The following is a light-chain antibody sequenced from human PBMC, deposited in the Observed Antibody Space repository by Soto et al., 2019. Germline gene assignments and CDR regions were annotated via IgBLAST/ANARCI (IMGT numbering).Light chain of an antibody. CDR1: QSISSY. CDR2: AAS. V-gene: IGKV1-39*01. CDR3: QQSYSTPQT. Sequence: IQMTQSPSSLSASVGDRVTITCRACQSISSYLNWHQQKPGKALKLLIYAASSLQSGVPSRCSGSGCGTYFTLTISSLQAEDSATYCCQQSYSTPQTFGPGTKVDIK. J-gene: IGKJ3*01.